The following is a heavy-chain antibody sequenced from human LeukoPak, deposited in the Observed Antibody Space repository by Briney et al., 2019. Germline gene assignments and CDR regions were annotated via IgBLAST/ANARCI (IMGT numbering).Heavy chain of an antibody. Sequence: GGALRLSCAASGITFSRSWMSWVRQAPGKGLEWVAFIKEDGSEKYYVDSVKGRFAISRDNTENSLYLQMNSLRAEDTAVYYCARDRGGRTGLDDWGQGTLVTVSS. CDR1: GITFSRSW. V-gene: IGHV3-7*04. D-gene: IGHD2-15*01. J-gene: IGHJ4*02. CDR3: ARDRGGRTGLDD. CDR2: IKEDGSEK.